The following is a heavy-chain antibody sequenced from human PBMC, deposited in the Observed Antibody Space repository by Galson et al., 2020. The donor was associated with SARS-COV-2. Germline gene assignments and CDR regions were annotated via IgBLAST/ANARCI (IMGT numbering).Heavy chain of an antibody. CDR1: DASIISSDW. CDR2: IYFSGTT. CDR3: ARVRRDYYDWFDP. D-gene: IGHD2-21*02. J-gene: IGHJ5*02. V-gene: IGHV4-4*02. Sequence: SETLSLTCTVSDASIISSDWWGWVRQSPGKGLEWIGEIYFSGTTAYNPSLKSRVTISVDPSKNQFSLNLISLTAADTAIYYCARVRRDYYDWFDPWGQGTLVTVSS.